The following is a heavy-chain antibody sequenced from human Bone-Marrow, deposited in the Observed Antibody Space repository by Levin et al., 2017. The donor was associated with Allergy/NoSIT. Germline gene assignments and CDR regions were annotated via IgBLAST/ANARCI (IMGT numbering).Heavy chain of an antibody. V-gene: IGHV3-21*01. D-gene: IGHD5-12*01. Sequence: RGESLKISCAASGFTFSSYSMNWVRQAPGKGLDWVSSITSSGTYIYYADSVKGRFTISRDNAKNSLFLQMNSLTAADTAVYYCARGLEYSGLPWGQGTLVTVSS. CDR3: ARGLEYSGLP. CDR1: GFTFSSYS. J-gene: IGHJ5*02. CDR2: ITSSGTYI.